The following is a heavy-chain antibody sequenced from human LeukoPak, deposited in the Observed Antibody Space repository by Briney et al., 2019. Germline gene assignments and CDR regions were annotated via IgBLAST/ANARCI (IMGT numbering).Heavy chain of an antibody. Sequence: ASVRVSCKASGYTFTGYYMHWVRQAPGQGLEWMGWINPNSGGTNYAQKFQGRVTMTRDTSISTAYMDLSRLRSDDTAVYYCARERDSSGYSPLDPWGQGTPVTVSS. CDR1: GYTFTGYY. CDR3: ARERDSSGYSPLDP. V-gene: IGHV1-2*02. CDR2: INPNSGGT. J-gene: IGHJ5*02. D-gene: IGHD3-22*01.